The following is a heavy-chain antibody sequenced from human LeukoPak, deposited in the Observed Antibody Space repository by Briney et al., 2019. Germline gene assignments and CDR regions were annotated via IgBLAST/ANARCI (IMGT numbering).Heavy chain of an antibody. V-gene: IGHV4-34*01. CDR1: GRSFSGYY. J-gene: IGHJ4*02. CDR3: ARHPSRKEYYYETRGFDY. D-gene: IGHD3-22*01. Sequence: SETLSLTCAVYGRSFSGYYWSWIRQPPGEGREWGGEINHSGRTNYNPSLKSRVPISVDTSKNQFSLKLSSVTAADTAVYYCARHPSRKEYYYETRGFDYWGQGTLVTVSS. CDR2: INHSGRT.